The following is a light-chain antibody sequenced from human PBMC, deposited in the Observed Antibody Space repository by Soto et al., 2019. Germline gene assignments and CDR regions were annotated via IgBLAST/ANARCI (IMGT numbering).Light chain of an antibody. V-gene: IGLV2-18*01. CDR3: SLYTSSSTYV. J-gene: IGLJ1*01. CDR1: SSDIGSYNR. CDR2: EVN. Sequence: QSALTQPPSVSGSPGQSVTISCTGISSDIGSYNRVSWYQQPPGTAPKLMIYEVNNRPSGVPDRFSGSTSGNTASLTISGLQAENEADYYCSLYTSSSTYVCGTETKVTVL.